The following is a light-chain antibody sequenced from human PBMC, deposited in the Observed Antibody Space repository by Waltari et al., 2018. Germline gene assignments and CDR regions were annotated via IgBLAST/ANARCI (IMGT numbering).Light chain of an antibody. V-gene: IGLV2-23*02. CDR2: EVN. CDR3: CSYAGDSTYV. Sequence: QSALTQPASVSGSPGQSITISCTGTRSDIGSYNLLSWYQQHPGKAPNLIIYEVNRRPSGVSDRFSASKSVNTASLTISGLQADDEADYYCCSYAGDSTYVFGTGAKVTVL. CDR1: RSDIGSYNL. J-gene: IGLJ1*01.